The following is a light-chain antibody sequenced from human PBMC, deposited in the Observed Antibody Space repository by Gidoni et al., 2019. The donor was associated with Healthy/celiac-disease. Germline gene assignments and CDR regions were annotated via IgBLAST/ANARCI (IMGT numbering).Light chain of an antibody. CDR2: SNK. CDR1: SSNIGSNT. CDR3: AAWDDILNGWV. Sequence: QSVLTPPPSASGTPGTMVTISCSGSSSNIGSNTVKWYQQPPGTAPNLLIYSNKQRPSGVPDRFSVSKSGTSASLAISGLQSDDEADYYCAAWDDILNGWVFGGGTKLTVL. V-gene: IGLV1-44*01. J-gene: IGLJ3*02.